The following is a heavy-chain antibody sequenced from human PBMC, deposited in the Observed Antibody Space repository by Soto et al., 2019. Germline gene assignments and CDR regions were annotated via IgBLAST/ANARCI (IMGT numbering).Heavy chain of an antibody. CDR3: ARDRQRGYCTGGSCYSYFDY. D-gene: IGHD2-15*01. CDR2: IYYRGNA. J-gene: IGHJ4*02. Sequence: SETLSSTCSVSDDSINSDKYYWGWIRQPPGKGLEWIGSIYYRGNAYYNPSLQTRVTISLDKSKSQFSLKLNSVTAADSAVYYCARDRQRGYCTGGSCYSYFDYWGQGALVTVSS. V-gene: IGHV4-39*02. CDR1: DDSINSDKYY.